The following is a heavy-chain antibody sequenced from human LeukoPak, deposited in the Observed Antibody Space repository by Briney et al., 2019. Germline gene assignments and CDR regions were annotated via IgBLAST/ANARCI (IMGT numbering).Heavy chain of an antibody. V-gene: IGHV4-34*01. CDR2: ISHSGST. Sequence: SETLSLTCAVSGGSFSGYYWSWIRQPPGKGLEWIGEISHSGSTNYSPSLKSRVTISVDTSKNQFSLKLRSVTAADTAVYYCARVGGGSSGWYPWGQGTLVTVSS. J-gene: IGHJ4*02. D-gene: IGHD6-19*01. CDR1: GGSFSGYY. CDR3: ARVGGGSSGWYP.